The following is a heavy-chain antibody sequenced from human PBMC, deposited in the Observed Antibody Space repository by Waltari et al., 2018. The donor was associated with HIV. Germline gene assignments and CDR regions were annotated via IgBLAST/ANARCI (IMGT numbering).Heavy chain of an antibody. V-gene: IGHV3-33*01. J-gene: IGHJ4*02. CDR2: IWYDGSNK. D-gene: IGHD6-13*01. CDR1: GFTFSSYG. Sequence: QVQLVESGGGVVQPGRSLRLSCAASGFTFSSYGMHWVRQAPGKGLEWVAVIWYDGSNKYYADSVKGRFTISRDNSKNTLYLQMNSLRAEDTAVYYCARYKGIAAAGTLDYWGQGTLVTVSS. CDR3: ARYKGIAAAGTLDY.